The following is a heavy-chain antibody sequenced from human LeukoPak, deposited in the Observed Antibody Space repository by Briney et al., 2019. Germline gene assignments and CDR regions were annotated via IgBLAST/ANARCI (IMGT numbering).Heavy chain of an antibody. V-gene: IGHV3-23*01. CDR2: ISGSGGST. Sequence: GGSLRLSCAASGFTFSSYAMSWVRQAPGKGLEWVSAISGSGGSTYYADSVKGRFTISRDNSKNTLYLQMNSLRAEDTAVYYCAKGLYYDILTGYLNPHDYWGQGTLVTVSS. D-gene: IGHD3-9*01. CDR1: GFTFSSYA. J-gene: IGHJ4*02. CDR3: AKGLYYDILTGYLNPHDY.